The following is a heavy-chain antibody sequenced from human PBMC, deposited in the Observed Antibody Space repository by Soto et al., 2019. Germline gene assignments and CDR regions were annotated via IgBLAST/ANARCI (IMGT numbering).Heavy chain of an antibody. J-gene: IGHJ4*02. D-gene: IGHD3-3*01. CDR3: AVDSGGNLDH. CDR2: ISYDGSDY. V-gene: IGHV3-30*04. CDR1: GLTFSRYA. Sequence: QVQLVESGGGVVQPGRSLRLSCAASGLTFSRYAMHWVRQAPDKGLEWVAVISYDGSDYYYAESVKGRFTISRDNSKNTLYLQVNSLRPEDTAVYYCAVDSGGNLDHWGQGALVTVSS.